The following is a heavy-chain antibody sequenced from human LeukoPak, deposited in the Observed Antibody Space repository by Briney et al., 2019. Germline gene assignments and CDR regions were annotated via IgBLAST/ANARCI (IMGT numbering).Heavy chain of an antibody. Sequence: SETLSLTCTVSGGSISSSSHYWGWIRQPPGKGLEWIGSIYYSGSTYYNPSLKSRVTISVDTSKNQFSLKLSSVTAADTAVYYCATEAYYYDSSGQPKDWGQGTLVTVSS. CDR2: IYYSGST. D-gene: IGHD3-22*01. V-gene: IGHV4-39*01. CDR3: ATEAYYYDSSGQPKD. J-gene: IGHJ4*02. CDR1: GGSISSSSHY.